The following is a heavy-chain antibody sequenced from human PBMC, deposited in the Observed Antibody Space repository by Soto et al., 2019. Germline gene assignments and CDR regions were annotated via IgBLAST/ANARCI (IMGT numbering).Heavy chain of an antibody. D-gene: IGHD4-17*01. V-gene: IGHV3-73*02. CDR1: GFTFSGSA. J-gene: IGHJ5*02. CDR2: IRSKANSYAT. Sequence: EVQLVESGGGLVQPGGSLKLSCAASGFTFSGSAMHWVRQASGKGLEWVGRIRSKANSYATAYAASVKGRFTISRDDSKNTAYRQMNSLKTEDTAVYYCTRVTVTTGDNWFDPWGQGTLVTVSS. CDR3: TRVTVTTGDNWFDP.